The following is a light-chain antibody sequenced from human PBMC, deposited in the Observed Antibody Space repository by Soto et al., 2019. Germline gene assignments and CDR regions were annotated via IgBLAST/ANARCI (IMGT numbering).Light chain of an antibody. CDR2: DVS. V-gene: IGLV2-14*01. CDR1: SSDVGDYNH. J-gene: IGLJ2*01. CDR3: SSYTTSSTL. Sequence: QSALTQPASVSGSPGQWITISCTGTSSDVGDYNHVSWYQQHPGKAPKLMIYDVSHRPSGISNRFSGSKSGNTASLTISGLQAEDEADYYCSSYTTSSTLFGGGTQLTVL.